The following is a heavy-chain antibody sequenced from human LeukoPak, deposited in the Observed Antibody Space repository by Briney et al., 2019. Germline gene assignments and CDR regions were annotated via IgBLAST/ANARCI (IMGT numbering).Heavy chain of an antibody. V-gene: IGHV3-48*04. D-gene: IGHD3-10*01. CDR1: GGSISSSN. Sequence: PSETLSLTCAVSGGSISSSNWWSWVRQAPGKGLEWVSYIDSISDTIYYADSVKGRFTISRDNAKNSLHLQMNSLRGEDTAVYYCARVLQGTEDYWGQGTLVTVSS. J-gene: IGHJ4*02. CDR2: IDSISDTI. CDR3: ARVLQGTEDY.